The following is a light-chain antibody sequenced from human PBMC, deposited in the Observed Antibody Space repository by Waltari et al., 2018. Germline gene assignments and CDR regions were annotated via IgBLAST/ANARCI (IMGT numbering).Light chain of an antibody. V-gene: IGKV1-9*01. CDR1: QGISSY. CDR2: AAS. Sequence: DIQLTQSPSFLSASVGDRVTITCRASQGISSYLAWYQQKPGKAPKLLNYAASTLQSGVPSRFSGSGSGTEFTLTISSLQPEDFATYYCQHLNSYPPTFGGGTKVEIK. CDR3: QHLNSYPPT. J-gene: IGKJ4*01.